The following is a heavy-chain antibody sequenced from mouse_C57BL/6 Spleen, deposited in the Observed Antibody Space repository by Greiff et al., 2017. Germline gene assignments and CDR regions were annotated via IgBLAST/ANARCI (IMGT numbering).Heavy chain of an antibody. J-gene: IGHJ1*03. Sequence: EVQLVESGGGLVQPGGSMKLSCAASGFTFSDAWMDWVRQSPEKGLEWVAEIRNKANNHATYYAESVKGRFTISRDDSKSSVYLQMNSVRAEDTGIYYCTGRTDGGAPHWYFDVWGTGTTVTVSS. CDR1: GFTFSDAW. V-gene: IGHV6-6*01. CDR3: TGRTDGGAPHWYFDV. D-gene: IGHD1-1*02. CDR2: IRNKANNHAT.